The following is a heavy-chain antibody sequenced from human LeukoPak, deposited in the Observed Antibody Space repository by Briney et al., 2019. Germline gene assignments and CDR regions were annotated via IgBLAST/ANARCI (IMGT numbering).Heavy chain of an antibody. J-gene: IGHJ4*02. CDR2: IKQDGSEK. Sequence: GGSLRLSCAASGFNFSSYWMSWVRQAPGKGLEWVANIKQDGSEKYYVDSVKGRFTISRDNAKNSLYLQMNSLRAEDTAVYYCARDLYRIVVVPHYFDYWGQGTLVTVSS. V-gene: IGHV3-7*01. D-gene: IGHD3-22*01. CDR3: ARDLYRIVVVPHYFDY. CDR1: GFNFSSYW.